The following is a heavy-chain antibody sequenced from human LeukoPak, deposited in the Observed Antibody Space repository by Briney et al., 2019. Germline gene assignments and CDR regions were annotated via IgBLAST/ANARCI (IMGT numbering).Heavy chain of an antibody. CDR3: ARAGDSDDAFDI. J-gene: IGHJ3*02. CDR1: GGTFSSYA. Sequence: SVKVSCKASGGTFSSYAISWVRQAPGQGLEWMGGIIPIFGTANYAQKFQGRVTITTDESTSTAYMELSSLRSEDTAVYYCARAGDSDDAFDIWGQGTMVTVSS. CDR2: IIPIFGTA. D-gene: IGHD3-16*01. V-gene: IGHV1-69*05.